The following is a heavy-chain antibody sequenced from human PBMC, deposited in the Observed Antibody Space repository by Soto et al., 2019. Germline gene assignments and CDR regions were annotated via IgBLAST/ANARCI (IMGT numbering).Heavy chain of an antibody. Sequence: QVQLVESGGGVVQPGRSLRLSCAASGFTFSSYGMHWVRQAPGKGLEWVAVISYDGSNKYYADSVKGRFTISRDNSKNTLYLQMNSLRAEDTAVYYCAKDHPALFDYWGQGNLVTVSS. D-gene: IGHD2-2*01. CDR3: AKDHPALFDY. J-gene: IGHJ4*02. CDR2: ISYDGSNK. CDR1: GFTFSSYG. V-gene: IGHV3-30*18.